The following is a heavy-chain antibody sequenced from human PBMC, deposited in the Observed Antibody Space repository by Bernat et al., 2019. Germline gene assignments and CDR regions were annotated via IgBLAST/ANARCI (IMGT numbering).Heavy chain of an antibody. D-gene: IGHD1-14*01. CDR2: IYSGGST. Sequence: EVQLVESGGGLVQPGGSLRLPCAASGFTVSSNYMSWVRQAPGKGLEWASVIYSGGSTYYADSVKGRFTISRDNSKNTLYLQMNSLRAEDTAVYYCARVCEPDFDYWGQGTLVTVSS. CDR3: ARVCEPDFDY. V-gene: IGHV3-66*01. J-gene: IGHJ4*02. CDR1: GFTVSSNY.